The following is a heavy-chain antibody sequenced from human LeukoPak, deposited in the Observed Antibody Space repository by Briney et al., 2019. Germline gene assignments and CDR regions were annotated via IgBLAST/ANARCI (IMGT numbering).Heavy chain of an antibody. CDR2: IRGDNGNT. CDR3: ARSFSASNWLDP. CDR1: GYTFSNYG. V-gene: IGHV1-18*01. J-gene: IGHJ5*02. Sequence: ASVKVSCKASGYTFSNYGISWVRQAPGQGLEWVGWIRGDNGNTNYAQKLQGRVTMTTDTSTSTAYMELRSLTSDDTAVYYCARSFSASNWLDPWGQGTLVTVSS.